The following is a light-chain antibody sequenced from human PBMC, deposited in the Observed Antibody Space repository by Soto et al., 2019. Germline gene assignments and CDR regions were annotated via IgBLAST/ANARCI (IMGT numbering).Light chain of an antibody. V-gene: IGLV1-47*01. CDR2: RND. Sequence: QSVLTQSPSASGTPGQRVTISCSGSTSNIGSNFIYWYQQLPGTAPKLLIYRNDQRPSGVPERFSGSKSGTSASLAISGLRSEYEADYHCAAWDDSLSGLVFGGGTKLTVL. CDR1: TSNIGSNF. CDR3: AAWDDSLSGLV. J-gene: IGLJ2*01.